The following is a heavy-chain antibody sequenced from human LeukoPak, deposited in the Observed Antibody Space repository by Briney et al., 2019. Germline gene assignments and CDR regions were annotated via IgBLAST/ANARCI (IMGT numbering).Heavy chain of an antibody. CDR1: GDSMSSVDW. CDR2: IHHTGST. D-gene: IGHD1-26*01. Sequence: PSGTLCLTCAVSGDSMSSVDWWSWVRQPPGKGLEWIGEIHHTGSTNYNPSLKSRVTISVDKSKNKFSLNFNSVSAADSAVYYGAANGYYTIEYWGQGTLVTVSS. CDR3: AANGYYTIEY. J-gene: IGHJ4*02. V-gene: IGHV4-4*02.